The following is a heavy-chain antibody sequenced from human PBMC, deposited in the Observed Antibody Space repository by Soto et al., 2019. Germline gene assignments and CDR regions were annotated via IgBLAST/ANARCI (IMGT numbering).Heavy chain of an antibody. CDR1: GGSFSGYY. CDR3: ARASGVDFWSGYPGRYYYYMDV. CDR2: INHRGST. D-gene: IGHD3-3*01. Sequence: QVQLQQWGAGLLKPSETLSLTCAVYGGSFSGYYWSWIRQPPGKGLEWIGEINHRGSTNYNPSLKGRVTISVDSSKNQFSLKLSSVTAADTAVYYCARASGVDFWSGYPGRYYYYMDVWGKGTTVTVSS. J-gene: IGHJ6*03. V-gene: IGHV4-34*01.